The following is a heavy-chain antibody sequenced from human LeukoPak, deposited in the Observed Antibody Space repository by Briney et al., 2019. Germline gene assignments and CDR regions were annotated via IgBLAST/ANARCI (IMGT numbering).Heavy chain of an antibody. V-gene: IGHV3-23*01. CDR1: GFTFSRSA. CDR2: ISGNGQQT. Sequence: GGSLRLSCSASGFTFSRSAMTWVRQLPGGGLEWVSSISGNGQQTYYGDSVKGRFSVSRDNSQNTLYLQMDSLRADDSALYYCARDLFGLGYSSGWYGVFNWGQGTLVTVSS. CDR3: ARDLFGLGYSSGWYGVFN. D-gene: IGHD6-19*01. J-gene: IGHJ4*02.